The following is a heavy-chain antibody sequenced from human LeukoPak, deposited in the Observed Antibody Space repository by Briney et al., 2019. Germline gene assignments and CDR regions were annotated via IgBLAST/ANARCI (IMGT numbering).Heavy chain of an antibody. V-gene: IGHV4-59*01. CDR3: ASGGEAATYYYYYYMDV. CDR1: GGSISSYY. CDR2: IYYSGST. J-gene: IGHJ6*03. D-gene: IGHD6-13*01. Sequence: SETLSLTCTVSGGSISSYYWSWIRQPPGKGLEWIGYIYYSGSTNYNLSLKSRVTISVDTSKNQFSLKLSSVTAADTAVYYCASGGEAATYYYYYYMDVWGKGTTVTVSS.